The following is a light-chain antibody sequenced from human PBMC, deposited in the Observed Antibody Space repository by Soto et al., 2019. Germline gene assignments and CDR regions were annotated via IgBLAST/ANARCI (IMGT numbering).Light chain of an antibody. Sequence: QSVLTQPPSVSGAPGQRVTISCTGSSSNIGAGYDVHWYQQVPGTAPKLLIYGNSNRPSGVPDRFSGSKSGTSASLAITGLQADDESDYNCQSYDSGLTSGGCGGGTKGTVL. CDR2: GNS. CDR3: QSYDSGLTSGG. J-gene: IGLJ3*02. CDR1: SSNIGAGYD. V-gene: IGLV1-40*01.